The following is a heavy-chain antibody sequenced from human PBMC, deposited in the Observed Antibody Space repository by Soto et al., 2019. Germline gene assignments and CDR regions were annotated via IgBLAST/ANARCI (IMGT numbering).Heavy chain of an antibody. Sequence: PSETLSLTCAVSGGSIDTIDYYWSWIRQQPGKGLEWIGYIFHSGDTYDNPSLTSRLPFSVATSKNQFPLRLTSVXVADTAMYFCARHPGITRGWHCDRGGRGTVVT. CDR2: IFHSGDT. CDR1: GGSIDTIDYY. J-gene: IGHJ2*01. CDR3: ARHPGITRGWHCDR. D-gene: IGHD1-20*01. V-gene: IGHV4-31*02.